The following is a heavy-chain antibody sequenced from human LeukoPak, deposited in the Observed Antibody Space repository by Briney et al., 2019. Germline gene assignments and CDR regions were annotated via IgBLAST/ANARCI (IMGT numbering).Heavy chain of an antibody. J-gene: IGHJ4*02. V-gene: IGHV3-23*01. Sequence: PGGSLRLSCAASGFTFSSYAMSWVRQAPGKGLEWVSAISGSGGSTYYADSVKGRFTISRDNSKNTLYLQMNSLRAEDTAVYYCAKSRAACTNGVCYTARGFDYWGQGTLVTVSS. CDR3: AKSRAACTNGVCYTARGFDY. CDR1: GFTFSSYA. CDR2: ISGSGGST. D-gene: IGHD2-8*01.